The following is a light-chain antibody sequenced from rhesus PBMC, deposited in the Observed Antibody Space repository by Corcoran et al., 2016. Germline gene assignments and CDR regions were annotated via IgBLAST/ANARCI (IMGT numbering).Light chain of an antibody. J-gene: IGKJ1*01. CDR3: QQYNSAPPT. CDR1: QGISSY. Sequence: DIQMTQSPSSLSASVGDTVTITCRASQGISSYLAWYQQKPGKAPKPLIYYASNLESGVPSRFSGSGSGTEFTLPISSLQPEDFATYYCQQYNSAPPTFGQGTKVEIK. V-gene: IGKV1-37*01. CDR2: YAS.